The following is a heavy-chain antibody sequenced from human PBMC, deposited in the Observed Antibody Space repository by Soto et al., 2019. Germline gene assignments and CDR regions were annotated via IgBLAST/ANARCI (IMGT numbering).Heavy chain of an antibody. Sequence: GGSLRLSCAASGFTFSSYAMSWVRQAPGKGLEWVSAISGSGGSTYYADSVKGRFTISRDNSKNTLYLQMNSLRVEDTAVYYCAKSRESGYYKRTGDFDYWGQGTLVTVSS. J-gene: IGHJ4*02. V-gene: IGHV3-23*01. CDR3: AKSRESGYYKRTGDFDY. D-gene: IGHD3-3*01. CDR2: ISGSGGST. CDR1: GFTFSSYA.